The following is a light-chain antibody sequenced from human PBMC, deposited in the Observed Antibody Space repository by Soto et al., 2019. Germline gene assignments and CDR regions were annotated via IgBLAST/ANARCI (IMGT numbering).Light chain of an antibody. V-gene: IGKV3-15*01. CDR1: QSVSSN. Sequence: EIVMTQSPATLSVSPGERATLSCMASQSVSSNLAWYQQKPRQAPRLLIYGASTRATGIPARFSGSGSGTEFTLTISSLQSGDFAVYYCQQYNNWPFTFGPGTKVDIK. CDR2: GAS. J-gene: IGKJ3*01. CDR3: QQYNNWPFT.